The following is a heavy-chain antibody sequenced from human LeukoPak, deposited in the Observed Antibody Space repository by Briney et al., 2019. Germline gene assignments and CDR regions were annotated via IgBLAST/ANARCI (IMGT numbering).Heavy chain of an antibody. Sequence: ASVKVSCKASGGTFSSYAISWVRQAPGQGLEWMGGIIPIFGTANYAQKFQGRVTITTDESTSTAYMELSSLRSEDTAVYYCARGPRGMRYSSGWTLGYWGQGTLVTVSS. D-gene: IGHD6-19*01. J-gene: IGHJ4*02. V-gene: IGHV1-69*05. CDR3: ARGPRGMRYSSGWTLGY. CDR1: GGTFSSYA. CDR2: IIPIFGTA.